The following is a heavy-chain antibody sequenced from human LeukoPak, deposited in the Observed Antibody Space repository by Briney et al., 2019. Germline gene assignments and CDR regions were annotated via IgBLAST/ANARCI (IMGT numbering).Heavy chain of an antibody. Sequence: TGGSLRLSCAASGFRFDDYGMSWVRHVPGKGLEWVCGTNWDGASTGYADSVKGRFTISRDNVKNFLYLQMNSLRVEDTALYLCGRVHCSTTSCFDYYDYYMDVWGKGTTVTVSS. CDR3: GRVHCSTTSCFDYYDYYMDV. CDR2: TNWDGAST. J-gene: IGHJ6*03. D-gene: IGHD2-2*01. CDR1: GFRFDDYG. V-gene: IGHV3-20*01.